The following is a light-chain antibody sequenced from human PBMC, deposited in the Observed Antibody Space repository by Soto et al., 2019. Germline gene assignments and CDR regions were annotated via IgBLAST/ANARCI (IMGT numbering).Light chain of an antibody. CDR2: EVS. CDR1: SSDVGGYNY. CDR3: SSYVVSYKWV. Sequence: QSALTQPPSASGSPGQSVTISCTGTSSDVGGYNYVSWYQQHPGKAPKLMIYEVSKRPSGVPDRFSGSKSGNTASLTVSGLQAEDEADYYCSSYVVSYKWVFGGGTKLTVL. V-gene: IGLV2-8*01. J-gene: IGLJ3*02.